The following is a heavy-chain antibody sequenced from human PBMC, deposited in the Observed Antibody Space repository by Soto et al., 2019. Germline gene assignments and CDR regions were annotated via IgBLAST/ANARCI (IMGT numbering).Heavy chain of an antibody. Sequence: VGSLRLSCAASGFTFSSYAMHWVRQAPGKGLEWVAVISYDGSNKYYADSVKGRFTISRDNSKNTLYLQMNSLRAEDTAVYYCAREDIVATSDAFDIWGQGTMVTVSS. J-gene: IGHJ3*02. CDR3: AREDIVATSDAFDI. CDR2: ISYDGSNK. CDR1: GFTFSSYA. V-gene: IGHV3-30-3*01. D-gene: IGHD5-12*01.